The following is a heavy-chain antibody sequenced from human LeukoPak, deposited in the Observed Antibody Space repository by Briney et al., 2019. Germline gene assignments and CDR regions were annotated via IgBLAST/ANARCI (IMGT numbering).Heavy chain of an antibody. V-gene: IGHV4-38-2*02. Sequence: SETLSLTCTVSGYSISTGYYWDWIRQPPGKGLEWIGTFYHGGSTYYNPSLKSRVTISVDTSKNQFSLNLTSVTAADTAVYYCARLRGVGIAARTRFDYWGQGTLVTVSS. CDR1: GYSISTGYY. CDR2: FYHGGST. J-gene: IGHJ4*02. D-gene: IGHD6-6*01. CDR3: ARLRGVGIAARTRFDY.